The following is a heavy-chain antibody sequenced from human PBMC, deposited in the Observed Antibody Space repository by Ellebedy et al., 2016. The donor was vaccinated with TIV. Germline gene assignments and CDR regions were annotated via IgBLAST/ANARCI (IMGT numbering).Heavy chain of an antibody. CDR3: ARHPDVVVPAAHFDY. D-gene: IGHD2-2*01. J-gene: IGHJ4*02. Sequence: SETLSLXXTVSGGSISSSSYYWGWIRQPPGKGLEWIGSIYYSGSTYYNPSLKSRVTISVDTSKNQFSLKLSSVTAADTAVYYCARHPDVVVPAAHFDYWGQGTLVTVSS. CDR2: IYYSGST. V-gene: IGHV4-39*01. CDR1: GGSISSSSYY.